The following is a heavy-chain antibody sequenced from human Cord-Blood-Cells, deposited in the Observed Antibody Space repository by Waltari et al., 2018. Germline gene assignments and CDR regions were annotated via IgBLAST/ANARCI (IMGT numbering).Heavy chain of an antibody. CDR3: TRLRFLEWNDAFDI. CDR2: IRSKANSYAT. Sequence: EVQLVESGGGLVQPGGSLKLSCAASGFTFSGSAMHWVRQASGKGLEWVGRIRSKANSYATAYAASVKGRFTISRDDSKNTAYLQMNSLKTEDTAVYYCTRLRFLEWNDAFDIWGQGTMVTVSS. J-gene: IGHJ3*02. D-gene: IGHD3-3*01. V-gene: IGHV3-73*02. CDR1: GFTFSGSA.